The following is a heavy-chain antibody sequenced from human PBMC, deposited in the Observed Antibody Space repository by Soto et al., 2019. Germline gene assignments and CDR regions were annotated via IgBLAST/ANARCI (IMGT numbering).Heavy chain of an antibody. V-gene: IGHV1-69*01. CDR2: IIPIFGTA. D-gene: IGHD2-8*01. Sequence: ASVKVSCKASGGTFSSYAISWVRQAPGQGLEWMGGIIPIFGTANYAQKFQGRVTITADESTSTAYMELSSLRSEDTAVYYCATAHCTNGVCYRYRSFDYWGQGTLVTVS. CDR3: ATAHCTNGVCYRYRSFDY. J-gene: IGHJ4*02. CDR1: GGTFSSYA.